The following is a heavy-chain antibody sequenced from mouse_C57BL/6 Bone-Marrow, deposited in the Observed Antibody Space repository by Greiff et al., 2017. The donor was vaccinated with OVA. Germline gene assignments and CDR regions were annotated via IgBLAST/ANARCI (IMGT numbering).Heavy chain of an antibody. CDR2: ISGGGGNT. Sequence: EVKLVESGGGLVKPGGSLKLSCAASGFTFSSYTMSWVRQTPEKRLEWVATISGGGGNTYYPDSVKGRFTISRDNAKNTLYLQMSSLRSEDTALYYCARPHYYYGSIAYWGQGTLVTVSA. CDR1: GFTFSSYT. V-gene: IGHV5-9*01. D-gene: IGHD1-1*01. CDR3: ARPHYYYGSIAY. J-gene: IGHJ3*01.